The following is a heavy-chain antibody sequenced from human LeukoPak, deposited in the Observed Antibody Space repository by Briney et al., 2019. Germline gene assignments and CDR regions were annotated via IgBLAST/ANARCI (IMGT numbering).Heavy chain of an antibody. Sequence: GGSLRLSCAASGFTFDDYAMHWVRQAPGKGLEWVSGISWNSGGIGYADSVKGRFTISRDNAKNSLYLQMNSLRAEDTALYYCAKSIAAAAPFDYWGQGTLVTVSS. V-gene: IGHV3-9*01. CDR1: GFTFDDYA. D-gene: IGHD6-13*01. J-gene: IGHJ4*02. CDR2: ISWNSGGI. CDR3: AKSIAAAAPFDY.